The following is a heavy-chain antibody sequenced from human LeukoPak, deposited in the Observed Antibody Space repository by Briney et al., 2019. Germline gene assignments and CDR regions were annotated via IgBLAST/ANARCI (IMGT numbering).Heavy chain of an antibody. D-gene: IGHD3-10*01. V-gene: IGHV3-11*01. CDR2: ISSVGSST. CDR1: GFTFSGDY. J-gene: IGHJ4*02. Sequence: GGSLRLSCAASGFTFSGDYMSWIRQAPGKGLEWVSYISSVGSSTVYADSVKGRFTISRDNTKSSLFLQMNSLRAEDTAVYYCARARGAGPGAHFDYWGQGTPVIVSS. CDR3: ARARGAGPGAHFDY.